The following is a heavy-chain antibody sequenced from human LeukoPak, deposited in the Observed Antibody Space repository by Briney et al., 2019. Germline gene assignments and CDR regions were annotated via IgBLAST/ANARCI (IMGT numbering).Heavy chain of an antibody. J-gene: IGHJ5*02. V-gene: IGHV1-18*01. Sequence: ASVKVSCKASGGTFSSYAISWVRQAPGQGLEWMGWISAYNGNTNYAQKLQGRVTMTTDTSASTAYMELRSLRSDDTAVYYCARVRGVIIIGYNWFDPWGQGTLVTVSS. CDR1: GGTFSSYA. CDR3: ARVRGVIIIGYNWFDP. D-gene: IGHD3-10*01. CDR2: ISAYNGNT.